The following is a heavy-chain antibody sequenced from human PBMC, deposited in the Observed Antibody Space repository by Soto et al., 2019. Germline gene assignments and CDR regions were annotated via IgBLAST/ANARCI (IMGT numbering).Heavy chain of an antibody. D-gene: IGHD4-17*01. CDR2: SSSTGRYT. CDR1: GFTFSDYY. J-gene: IGHJ4*02. V-gene: IGHV3-11*06. Sequence: VQQVESGGGLVNPGGSLRLSCEAVGFTFSDYYMNWIRQAPGKGLEWISYSSSTGRYTNYADSVRGRFTISRDNAKNSLYLQMNSLRAEDTAVYYCARNHDYGGFFDYWGQGTLVTVSS. CDR3: ARNHDYGGFFDY.